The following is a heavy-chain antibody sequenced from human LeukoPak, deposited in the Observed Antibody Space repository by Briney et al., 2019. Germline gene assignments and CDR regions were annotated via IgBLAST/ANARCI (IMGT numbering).Heavy chain of an antibody. D-gene: IGHD5-18*01. CDR2: ISAYNGNI. CDR1: GKTFTSYG. J-gene: IGHJ4*02. Sequence: ASVKVSCKRTGKTFTSYGVSLVRQAPGQMLEWMGWISAYNGNINYTQKLQGRITMTTDTSTSTASMELRSLRSDDTAVYYCARGLSGYSYGQIDYWGQGTLVTVSS. V-gene: IGHV1-18*01. CDR3: ARGLSGYSYGQIDY.